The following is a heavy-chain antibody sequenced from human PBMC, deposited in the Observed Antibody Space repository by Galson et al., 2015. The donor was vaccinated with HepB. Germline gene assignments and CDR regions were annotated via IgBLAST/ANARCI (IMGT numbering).Heavy chain of an antibody. CDR3: ATGSPGGRAVAGSGPHLYYMDV. Sequence: SVKVSCKASGGTFSSYTISWVRQAPGQGLEWVGGFDPEDGETIYAQKFQGRVTMTEDTSTDTAYMELSSLRSEDTAVYYCATGSPGGRAVAGSGPHLYYMDVWGKGTTVTVSS. D-gene: IGHD6-19*01. CDR2: FDPEDGET. V-gene: IGHV1-24*01. J-gene: IGHJ6*03. CDR1: GGTFSSYT.